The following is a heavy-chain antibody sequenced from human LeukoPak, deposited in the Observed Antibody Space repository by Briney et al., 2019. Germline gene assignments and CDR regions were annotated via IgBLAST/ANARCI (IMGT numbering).Heavy chain of an antibody. V-gene: IGHV4-59*01. CDR2: IHYSGST. Sequence: SETLSLTCTVSGGSISSFYWSWIRQPPGKGLEWIGYIHYSGSTNYNPSLRSRVTISVDTSKNQFSLKLSSVTAADTAVYYCARVEEGYGSGRRENYFYYYMDVWGKGTTVTISS. D-gene: IGHD3-10*01. CDR1: GGSISSFY. J-gene: IGHJ6*03. CDR3: ARVEEGYGSGRRENYFYYYMDV.